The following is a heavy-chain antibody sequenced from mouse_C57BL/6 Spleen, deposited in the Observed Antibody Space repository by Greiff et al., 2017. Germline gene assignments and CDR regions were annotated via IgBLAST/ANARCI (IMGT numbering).Heavy chain of an antibody. CDR3: AKTGFAY. CDR1: GFSLTSYG. CDR2: IWGQGST. V-gene: IGHV2-3*01. Sequence: VQLVESGPGLVAPSQSLSITCTVSGFSLTSYGVSWVRQPPGKGLEWLGVIWGQGSTNYHSALISRLSISKDNSKSQVFLRLNRLQADDTATYYCAKTGFAYWGQGTLVTVSA. J-gene: IGHJ3*01.